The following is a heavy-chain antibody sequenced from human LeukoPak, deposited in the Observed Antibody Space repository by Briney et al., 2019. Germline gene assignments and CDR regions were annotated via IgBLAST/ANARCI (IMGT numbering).Heavy chain of an antibody. J-gene: IGHJ6*02. CDR3: ARQLPSDYYGMDV. CDR1: GGSISSYY. CDR2: IYYSGST. D-gene: IGHD1-26*01. Sequence: PSETLSLTGTVSGGSISSYYWSWIRQPPGKGLEWIGYIYYSGSTNYNPSLKSRVTISVDTSKNQFSLKLSSVTAADTAVYYCARQLPSDYYGMDVWGQGTTVTVSS. V-gene: IGHV4-59*08.